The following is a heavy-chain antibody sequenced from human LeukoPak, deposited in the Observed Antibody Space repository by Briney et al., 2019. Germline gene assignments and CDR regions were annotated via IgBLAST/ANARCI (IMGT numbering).Heavy chain of an antibody. J-gene: IGHJ4*02. CDR1: GFTFSSYG. D-gene: IGHD3-22*01. CDR3: ARLRADSSGSHYFDY. Sequence: GGSLRLSCAASGFTFSSYGMSWVRQAPGKGLECISYISSSGSTIYYADSVKGRLTISKDIAKNSLYLQMNSQRAEDTAVYYCARLRADSSGSHYFDYWGQGTLVTVSS. V-gene: IGHV3-48*04. CDR2: ISSSGSTI.